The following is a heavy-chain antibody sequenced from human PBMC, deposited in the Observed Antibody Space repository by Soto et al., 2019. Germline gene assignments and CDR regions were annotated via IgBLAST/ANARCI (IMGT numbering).Heavy chain of an antibody. Sequence: SETLSLTCTVSGGSISSYYWSWIRQPPGKGLEWIGYIYYSGSTNYNPSLKSRVTISVDTSKNQFSLKLSSVTAADTAVYDCARERGILTGYSADYYYGMDVWGQGTTVNVSS. D-gene: IGHD3-9*01. J-gene: IGHJ6*02. CDR2: IYYSGST. CDR3: ARERGILTGYSADYYYGMDV. V-gene: IGHV4-59*01. CDR1: GGSISSYY.